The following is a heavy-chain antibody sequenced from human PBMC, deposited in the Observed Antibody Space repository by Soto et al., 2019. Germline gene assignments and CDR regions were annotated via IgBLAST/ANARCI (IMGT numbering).Heavy chain of an antibody. CDR2: IYYSGST. Sequence: SETLSLTCTVSGGSISSYYWSWIRQPPGKGLEWIGYIYYSGSTNYNPSLKSRVTISVDTSKNQFSLKLSSVTAADTAVYYCARHSSGYCSGGSCYYFDYWGQGTLVTVSS. CDR1: GGSISSYY. V-gene: IGHV4-59*08. D-gene: IGHD2-15*01. CDR3: ARHSSGYCSGGSCYYFDY. J-gene: IGHJ4*02.